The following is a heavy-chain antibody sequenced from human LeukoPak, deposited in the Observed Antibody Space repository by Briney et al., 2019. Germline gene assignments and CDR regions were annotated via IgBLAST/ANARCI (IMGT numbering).Heavy chain of an antibody. CDR2: IYYSGST. D-gene: IGHD4-17*01. V-gene: IGHV4-59*01. CDR3: AGGRTYGDYRIDY. CDR1: GGSISSYY. Sequence: SETLSLTCTVSGGSISSYYWTWIRQPPGKGLEWIGYIYYSGSTNYNPSLKSRVAISVDTSKNQLSLKVTSVTAADTAVYYCAGGRTYGDYRIDYWGQGTLVTVSS. J-gene: IGHJ4*02.